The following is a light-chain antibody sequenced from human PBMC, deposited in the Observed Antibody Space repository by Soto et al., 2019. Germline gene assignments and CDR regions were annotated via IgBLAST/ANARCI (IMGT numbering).Light chain of an antibody. CDR1: QSVISNF. CDR3: QQNGALPPT. J-gene: IGKJ1*01. Sequence: EVVLTQSPGTLSLSPGESATLSCRASQSVISNFLAWYQQKPAQAPRLLIYDTSNRATGIPDRFSGSGSGTVFTLTISRLEHEVFAVYYCQQNGALPPTFGQGTKVEIK. CDR2: DTS. V-gene: IGKV3-20*01.